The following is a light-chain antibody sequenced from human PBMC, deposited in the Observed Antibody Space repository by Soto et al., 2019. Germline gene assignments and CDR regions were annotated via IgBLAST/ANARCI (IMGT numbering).Light chain of an antibody. J-gene: IGLJ2*01. CDR3: QSFDGILSGVI. V-gene: IGLV1-40*01. CDR2: GSS. Sequence: QSVLTQPPSVSGAPGQSVTISCTGSSSNFGAGYDVHWYQQLPGTAPKLLIYGSSNRPSAVPARFSGSKSGTSASLAITGLQAEDEADYYCQSFDGILSGVIFGGGTKLTVL. CDR1: SSNFGAGYD.